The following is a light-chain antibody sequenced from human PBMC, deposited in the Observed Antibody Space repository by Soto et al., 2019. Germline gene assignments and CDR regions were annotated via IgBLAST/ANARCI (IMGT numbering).Light chain of an antibody. CDR2: DTS. Sequence: EVVLPQSPATLSVSPGERATLSCRASQSVSITLAWFQQKPGQAPRLLIYDTSTSATGIPARFSGSGSGTEFTLTISSLQSEDFAVYYCQQYNKWPPITFGQGTRLEIK. J-gene: IGKJ5*01. V-gene: IGKV3-15*01. CDR1: QSVSIT. CDR3: QQYNKWPPIT.